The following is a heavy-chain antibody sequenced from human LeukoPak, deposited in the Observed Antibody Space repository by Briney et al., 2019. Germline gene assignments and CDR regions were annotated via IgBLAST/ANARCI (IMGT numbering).Heavy chain of an antibody. CDR2: ISNDGDT. V-gene: IGHV3-53*01. CDR1: GFTVSSNY. D-gene: IGHD6-19*01. J-gene: IGHJ4*02. CDR3: AGDKTTGGWYEFDY. Sequence: PGGSLRLSCAASGFTVSSNYMSWVRQGPGNGLECVSVISNDGDTYYADSVKDRFTISRDTSKNTVSLKMNSLRAEDTAVYYCAGDKTTGGWYEFDYWGQGTLVTVSS.